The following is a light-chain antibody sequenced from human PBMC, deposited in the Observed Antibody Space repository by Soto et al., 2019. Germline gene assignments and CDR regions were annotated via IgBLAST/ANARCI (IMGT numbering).Light chain of an antibody. CDR3: QQYGSSRWT. Sequence: EIVLTQSPGTLSLSPGERATLSCRASQSVSSSYLAWYQQKPDQAPRLLIYGASSRATGIPDRFSGSGSGTDFTLTISRLEPEDFAVYYCQQYGSSRWTFGQGTKVEI. CDR1: QSVSSSY. J-gene: IGKJ1*01. V-gene: IGKV3-20*01. CDR2: GAS.